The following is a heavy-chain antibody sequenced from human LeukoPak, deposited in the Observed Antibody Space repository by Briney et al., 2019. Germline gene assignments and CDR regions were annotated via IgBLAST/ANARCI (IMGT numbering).Heavy chain of an antibody. CDR1: GGSISSSSYY. J-gene: IGHJ4*02. D-gene: IGHD3-9*01. V-gene: IGHV4-39*01. CDR2: IYYSGST. Sequence: TSETLSLTCTVSGGSISSSSYYWGWIRQPPGKGLEWIGSIYYSGSTYYNPSLKSRVTISVDTSKNQFSLELSSVTAADTAVYYCAKRNYDILTGYFQDYDYWGQGTLVTVSS. CDR3: AKRNYDILTGYFQDYDY.